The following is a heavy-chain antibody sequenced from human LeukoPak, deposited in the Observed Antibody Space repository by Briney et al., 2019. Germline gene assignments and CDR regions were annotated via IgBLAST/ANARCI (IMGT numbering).Heavy chain of an antibody. CDR1: GGSISSSNYY. J-gene: IGHJ4*02. Sequence: SETLSLTCTVSGGSISSSNYYWGWIRQPPGKGLEWIGSIYYSGSTYYNPSLKSRVTISVDTSKNQFSLKLSSVTAADTAVYYCASPIVVVPAAIFHFDYWGQGTLVTVSS. CDR2: IYYSGST. D-gene: IGHD2-2*02. CDR3: ASPIVVVPAAIFHFDY. V-gene: IGHV4-39*01.